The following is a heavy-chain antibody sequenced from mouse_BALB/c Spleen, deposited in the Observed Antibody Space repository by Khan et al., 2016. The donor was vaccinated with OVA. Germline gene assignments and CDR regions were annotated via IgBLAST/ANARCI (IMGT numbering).Heavy chain of an antibody. CDR2: INTYTGEP. CDR3: ARISSYGYSDV. D-gene: IGHD6-2*01. J-gene: IGHJ1*01. V-gene: IGHV9-1*02. Sequence: QIQLVQSGPELKKPGETVKISCKASGYTFTNYGMNWVKQAPGKGLKWMGWINTYTGEPTYADDFKGRFVFSLETSASTAYLQISNLKNEDMTTYFCARISSYGYSDVWGAGTTLTVSS. CDR1: GYTFTNYG.